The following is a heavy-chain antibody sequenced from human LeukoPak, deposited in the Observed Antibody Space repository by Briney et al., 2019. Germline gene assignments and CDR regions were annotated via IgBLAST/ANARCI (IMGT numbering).Heavy chain of an antibody. CDR1: GYTFTSYG. Sequence: ASVKVSCKASGYTFTSYGILWVRQAPGQGLEWMGWISAYNGNTNYAQKLQGRVTMTTDTSTSTAYMELRSLRSDDTAVYYCAKTKEDIVVVVAATGPDAFDIWGQGTMVTVSS. J-gene: IGHJ3*02. CDR3: AKTKEDIVVVVAATGPDAFDI. D-gene: IGHD2-15*01. V-gene: IGHV1-18*01. CDR2: ISAYNGNT.